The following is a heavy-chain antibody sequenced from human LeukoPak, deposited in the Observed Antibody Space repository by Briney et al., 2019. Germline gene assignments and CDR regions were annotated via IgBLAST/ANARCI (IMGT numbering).Heavy chain of an antibody. J-gene: IGHJ4*02. D-gene: IGHD1-26*01. CDR2: ISGSGGST. CDR1: GFSFSSDA. CDR3: AKDKRGSGSYIFDY. Sequence: PAGGSLRLSCAASGFSFSSDAMSWVRQAPGKGLEWVSAISGSGGSTYYADSVKGRFTISRDNSKNTLYLQMNSLRAEDTAVYYCAKDKRGSGSYIFDYWGQGTLVTVSS. V-gene: IGHV3-23*01.